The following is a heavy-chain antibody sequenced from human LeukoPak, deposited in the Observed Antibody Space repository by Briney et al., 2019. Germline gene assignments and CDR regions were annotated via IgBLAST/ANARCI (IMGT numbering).Heavy chain of an antibody. Sequence: GGSLRLTCAASGFTFSSYAMSWVRQAPGKGLEWVSAISGSGGSTYYADSVKGRFTISRDNSKNTLYLQMNSLIAEDTAVYYCARRGPASDYYYKGGFDIWGQETMVTVSS. CDR1: GFTFSSYA. CDR3: ARRGPASDYYYKGGFDI. D-gene: IGHD3-22*01. J-gene: IGHJ3*02. CDR2: ISGSGGST. V-gene: IGHV3-23*01.